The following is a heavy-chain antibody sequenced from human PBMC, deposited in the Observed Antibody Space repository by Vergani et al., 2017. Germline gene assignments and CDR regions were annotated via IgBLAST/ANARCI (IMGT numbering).Heavy chain of an antibody. CDR1: GYYISSGYY. Sequence: QVQLQESGPGLVKPSETLSLTCTVSGYYISSGYYWGWIRQPPGKGLEWIGSIYHSGSTYYNPSLTRRVTISVDTSKNQFSLKLSSVTAADTAVYYGARDNTMIVVVTKGLGLVDYWGQGTLVTVSS. CDR3: ARDNTMIVVVTKGLGLVDY. CDR2: IYHSGST. V-gene: IGHV4-38-2*02. J-gene: IGHJ4*02. D-gene: IGHD3-22*01.